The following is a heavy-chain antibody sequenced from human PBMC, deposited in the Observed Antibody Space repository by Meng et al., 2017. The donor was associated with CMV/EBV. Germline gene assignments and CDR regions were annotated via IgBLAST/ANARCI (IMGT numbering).Heavy chain of an antibody. D-gene: IGHD2-2*01. CDR3: ARGGNQIPAAIRTYYCYYGMDV. Sequence: GESLKISCAASGFTFSSYWMSWVRQAPGKGLEWVANIKQDGSEKYYVDSVKGRFTISRDNAKNSLYLQMNSLRAEDTAVYYCARGGNQIPAAIRTYYCYYGMDVWGQGTTVTVSS. CDR2: IKQDGSEK. CDR1: GFTFSSYW. V-gene: IGHV3-7*04. J-gene: IGHJ6*02.